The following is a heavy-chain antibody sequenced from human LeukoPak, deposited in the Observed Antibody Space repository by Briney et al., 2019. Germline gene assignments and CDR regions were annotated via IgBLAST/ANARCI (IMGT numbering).Heavy chain of an antibody. CDR3: ARERVVVVAATLHYYGMDV. CDR1: GGSISSYY. D-gene: IGHD2-15*01. J-gene: IGHJ6*02. CDR2: IYYSGST. Sequence: SETLSLTCTVSGGSISSYYWSWIRQPPGKGLEWIGYIYYSGSTNYNPSLKSRVTISVDTSKNQFSLKLSSVAAADTAVYYCARERVVVVAATLHYYGMDVWGQGTTVTVSS. V-gene: IGHV4-59*12.